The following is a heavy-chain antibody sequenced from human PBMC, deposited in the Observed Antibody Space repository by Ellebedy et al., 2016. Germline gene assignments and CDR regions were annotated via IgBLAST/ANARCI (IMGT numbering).Heavy chain of an antibody. Sequence: GGSLRLSXAASGFTFSRYWMSWVRQAPGKGLEWVANIKQDGSENYYADSVKGRFTIFRDNAKNSLYLQMNSLRAEDTAIYYCARGHEYYYDSSGYYGDYWGQGTLVTVSS. CDR3: ARGHEYYYDSSGYYGDY. J-gene: IGHJ4*02. CDR2: IKQDGSEN. CDR1: GFTFSRYW. V-gene: IGHV3-7*01. D-gene: IGHD3-22*01.